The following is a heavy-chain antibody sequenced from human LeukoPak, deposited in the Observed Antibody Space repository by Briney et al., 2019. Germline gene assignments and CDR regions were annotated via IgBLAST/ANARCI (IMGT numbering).Heavy chain of an antibody. Sequence: SETLSLTCAVYGGSFSGYYWSWIRQPPGKGLEWIGEINHSGSTNYNPSLKSRVTISVDTSKNQFSLKLSSVTAADTAVYYCASSRAVAVREYHFDYWGQGTLVTVSS. D-gene: IGHD6-19*01. CDR2: INHSGST. J-gene: IGHJ4*02. CDR1: GGSFSGYY. CDR3: ASSRAVAVREYHFDY. V-gene: IGHV4-34*01.